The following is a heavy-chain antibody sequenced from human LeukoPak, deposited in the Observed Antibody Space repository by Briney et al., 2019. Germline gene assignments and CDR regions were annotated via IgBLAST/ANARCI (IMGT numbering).Heavy chain of an antibody. CDR2: IRYDGSNK. CDR3: AKDLIAAAGAHNWFDP. D-gene: IGHD6-13*01. CDR1: GFTFSSYG. J-gene: IGHJ5*02. Sequence: PGGSLRLSCAASGFTFSSYGMHWVRQAPGKGLEWVAFIRYDGSNKYYADSVKRRFTISRDNSKNTLYLQMNSLRAEDTAVYYCAKDLIAAAGAHNWFDPWGQGTLATVSS. V-gene: IGHV3-30*02.